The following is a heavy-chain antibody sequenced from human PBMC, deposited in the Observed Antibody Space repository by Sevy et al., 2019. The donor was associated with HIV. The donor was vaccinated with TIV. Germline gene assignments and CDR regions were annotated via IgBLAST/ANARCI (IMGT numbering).Heavy chain of an antibody. CDR2: ISFGGSSK. Sequence: GGSLRLSCAASGFTFSSYAMHWVRQAPGKGLEWVALISFGGSSKECTDSLKGRFTISRDNSKNTLYLQMNSLRAEDSGVYYCAKDRWGSGDFRGYFDHWGQGTLVTVSS. V-gene: IGHV3-30*18. CDR3: AKDRWGSGDFRGYFDH. J-gene: IGHJ4*02. D-gene: IGHD4-17*01. CDR1: GFTFSSYA.